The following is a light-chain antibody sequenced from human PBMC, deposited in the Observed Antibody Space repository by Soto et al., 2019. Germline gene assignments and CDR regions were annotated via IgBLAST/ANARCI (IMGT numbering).Light chain of an antibody. CDR1: QSVTTN. Sequence: ETVRTQSPATLSVSPGERATFSCKASQSVTTNLAWYQQKPGQVPRLLIYGASTRASGIPARFSGSGSGTEFTLSISSLQSEEFAIYHCQQYHSWPHTFGQGTKLEIK. J-gene: IGKJ2*01. CDR2: GAS. CDR3: QQYHSWPHT. V-gene: IGKV3-15*01.